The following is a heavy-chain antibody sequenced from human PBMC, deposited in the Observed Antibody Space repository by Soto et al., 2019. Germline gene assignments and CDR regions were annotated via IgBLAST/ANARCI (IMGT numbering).Heavy chain of an antibody. CDR3: ALPKNTLGWYNF. CDR1: GYTFTNYH. J-gene: IGHJ4*02. D-gene: IGHD6-19*01. CDR2: INPNGGST. V-gene: IGHV1-46*01. Sequence: QVQVVQSGAAVKKPGASVKVSCKTSGYTFTNYHVHWVRQAPGQGLEWMGAINPNGGSTTYAQHLQGRVTMTSDSSTITVYMERGSLRSDDSSVYYCALPKNTLGWYNFWGQGTLVTVS.